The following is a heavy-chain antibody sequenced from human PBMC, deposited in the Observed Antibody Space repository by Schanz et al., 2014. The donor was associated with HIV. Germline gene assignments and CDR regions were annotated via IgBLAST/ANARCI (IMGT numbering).Heavy chain of an antibody. CDR2: ISANNGNT. CDR3: ARHNYRLNFDV. J-gene: IGHJ3*01. V-gene: IGHV1-18*01. D-gene: IGHD3-10*01. CDR1: GHTSTNYG. Sequence: QVQLVQSGAEVKKPGASVKVSCKASGHTSTNYGITWVRQPPGQGLEWMAWISANNGNTYYAQKVQGRVSMATDTSTNTAYMELRSLRSDDTAVYYCARHNYRLNFDVWGQGTMVTVSS.